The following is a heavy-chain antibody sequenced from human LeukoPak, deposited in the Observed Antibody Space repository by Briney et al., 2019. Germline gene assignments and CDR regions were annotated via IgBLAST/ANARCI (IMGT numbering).Heavy chain of an antibody. J-gene: IGHJ5*02. Sequence: PGESLKISCTGSGYSFTNYWIAWVRQMPWKGLEWMGIIYPGDSDTRYNPSFQGQVTISPDKSISTAYLQWNSLKASDTAMYYCARRGQKDWFDPWGQGTLVTVSS. CDR2: IYPGDSDT. CDR1: GYSFTNYW. V-gene: IGHV5-51*01. CDR3: ARRGQKDWFDP.